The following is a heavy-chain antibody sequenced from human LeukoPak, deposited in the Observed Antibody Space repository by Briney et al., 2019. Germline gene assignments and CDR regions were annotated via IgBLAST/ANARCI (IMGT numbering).Heavy chain of an antibody. CDR2: IKQDGSEK. CDR3: AKVGLLWFGELSY. J-gene: IGHJ4*02. Sequence: GGSLRLSCAASGFTFSSYWMSWVRQAPGKGLEWVANIKQDGSEKYYVDSVKGRFTISRDNAKNSLYLQMNSLRAEDTAVYYCAKVGLLWFGELSYWGQGTLVTVSS. CDR1: GFTFSSYW. V-gene: IGHV3-7*03. D-gene: IGHD3-10*01.